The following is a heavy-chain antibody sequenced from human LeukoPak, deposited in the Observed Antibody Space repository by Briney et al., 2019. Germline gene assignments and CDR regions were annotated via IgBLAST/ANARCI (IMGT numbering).Heavy chain of an antibody. D-gene: IGHD6-19*01. CDR2: ISGSGGST. J-gene: IGHJ4*02. Sequence: PGGSLRPSCAASGFTFSSYAMSWVRQAPGKGLEWVSVISGSGGSTHYADSVKGRFTISRDNSKNTLYLQMNSLRAEDTAVYYCARDRLYSSGWNYFDYWGQGTLVTVSS. CDR1: GFTFSSYA. CDR3: ARDRLYSSGWNYFDY. V-gene: IGHV3-23*01.